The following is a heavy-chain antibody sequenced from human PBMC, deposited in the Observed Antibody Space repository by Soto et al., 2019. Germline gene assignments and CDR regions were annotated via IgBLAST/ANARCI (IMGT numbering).Heavy chain of an antibody. D-gene: IGHD3-3*01. CDR3: ARGDDFWSGFRLYYYGMDV. V-gene: IGHV3-30-3*01. CDR1: GFTFSSYA. CDR2: ISYDGSNK. J-gene: IGHJ6*02. Sequence: QVQLVESGGGVVQPGRSLRLSCAASGFTFSSYAMHWVRQAPGKGLERVAVISYDGSNKYYADSVKGRFTISRDNSKNTLYLQMNSLRAEDTAVYYCARGDDFWSGFRLYYYGMDVWGQGTTVTVSS.